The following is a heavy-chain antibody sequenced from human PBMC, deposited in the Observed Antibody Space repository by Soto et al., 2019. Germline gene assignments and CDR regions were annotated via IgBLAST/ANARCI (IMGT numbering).Heavy chain of an antibody. CDR2: ISGSGDST. D-gene: IGHD6-19*01. V-gene: IGHV3-23*01. J-gene: IGHJ4*02. CDR1: GFTFSSYA. Sequence: EVQLLESGGGLVQPGGSLRLSCAASGFTFSSYAMSWVRQAPGKGLEWVSVISGSGDSTYYADSVKGRFTLSRDNSKNTLYLQMNSLRAEDPAVYYCSRRTSGWYFDYWGQGTRVTVSS. CDR3: SRRTSGWYFDY.